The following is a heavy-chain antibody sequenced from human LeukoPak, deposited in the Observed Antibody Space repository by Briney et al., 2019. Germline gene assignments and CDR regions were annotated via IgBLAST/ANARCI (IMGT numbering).Heavy chain of an antibody. CDR1: GFTFSSYG. CDR2: ISYDGSSK. Sequence: GGSLRLSCAASGFTFSSYGVHWVRQAPGKGLEWVAVISYDGSSKYYADSVKGRFTISRDNSKNTLYLQMSSLRAEDTAVYYCVWQQLTPYWGQGTLVTVSS. V-gene: IGHV3-30*03. J-gene: IGHJ4*02. D-gene: IGHD6-13*01. CDR3: VWQQLTPY.